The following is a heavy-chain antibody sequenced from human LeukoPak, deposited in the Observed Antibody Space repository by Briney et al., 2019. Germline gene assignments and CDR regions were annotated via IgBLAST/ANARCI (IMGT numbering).Heavy chain of an antibody. CDR2: ISGSGSTT. Sequence: GGSLRLSCAASGFTFNSYAMNWVRQAPGKGLEWVSAISGSGSTTYYADSVKGRFTISRDNSKNTLYLQMNTLRAEDTAVYYCAKAAVPGTKYYFDYWGQETLVTVSS. D-gene: IGHD2-8*01. V-gene: IGHV3-23*01. J-gene: IGHJ4*02. CDR3: AKAAVPGTKYYFDY. CDR1: GFTFNSYA.